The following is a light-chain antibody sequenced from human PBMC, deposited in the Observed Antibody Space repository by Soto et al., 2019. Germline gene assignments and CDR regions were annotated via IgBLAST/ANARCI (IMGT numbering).Light chain of an antibody. CDR3: QHYNSYSEA. CDR2: KAS. V-gene: IGKV1-5*03. Sequence: DILLTQSPSLLSASVGDRVTITCRASQTISSWLAWYQQKPGKAPKLLIYKASTLKSGVPSRFSGSGSGTEFTLTISSLQPDDFATYYCQHYNSYSEAFGQGTKVDIK. J-gene: IGKJ1*01. CDR1: QTISSW.